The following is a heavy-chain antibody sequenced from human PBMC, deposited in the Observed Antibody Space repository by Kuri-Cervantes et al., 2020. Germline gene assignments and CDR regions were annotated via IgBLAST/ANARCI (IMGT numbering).Heavy chain of an antibody. CDR2: FDPEDGET. Sequence: ASVKVSCKVSGYTLTELSMRWVRQAPGKGLEWMGGFDPEDGETIYAQKFQGRVTMTEDTSTDTAYMELSSLRSEDTAVYYCARVIYVRQQLVRGRRSNWFDPWGQGTLVTVSS. J-gene: IGHJ5*02. CDR1: GYTLTELS. D-gene: IGHD6-13*01. CDR3: ARVIYVRQQLVRGRRSNWFDP. V-gene: IGHV1-24*01.